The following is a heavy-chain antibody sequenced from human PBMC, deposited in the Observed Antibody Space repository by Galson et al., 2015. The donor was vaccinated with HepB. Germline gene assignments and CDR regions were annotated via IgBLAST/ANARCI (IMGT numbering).Heavy chain of an antibody. D-gene: IGHD3-3*01. V-gene: IGHV3-30*03. CDR3: VRNSYYDFWSGLDY. J-gene: IGHJ4*02. CDR1: GFTFSSCG. CDR2: ISYDGSNK. Sequence: SLRLSCAASGFTFSSCGMHWVRQAPGKGLEWVAVISYDGSNKYYADSVKGRFTISRDNSKNTLYLQMNSLRAEDTAVYYCVRNSYYDFWSGLDYWGQGTLVTVSS.